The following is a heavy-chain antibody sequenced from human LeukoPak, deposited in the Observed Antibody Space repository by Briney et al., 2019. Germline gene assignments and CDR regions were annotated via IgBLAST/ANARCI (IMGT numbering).Heavy chain of an antibody. V-gene: IGHV1-18*01. D-gene: IGHD2-15*01. CDR2: ISAYNGNT. J-gene: IGHJ5*02. CDR3: AREAQGYCSGGSCYARFDP. Sequence: GASVKVSCKASGYTFTSYGISWVRQAPGQGLEWMGWISAYNGNTNYAQKLQGRVTMTTDTSTSTAYMELRGLRSDDTAVYYCAREAQGYCSGGSCYARFDPWGQGTLVTVSS. CDR1: GYTFTSYG.